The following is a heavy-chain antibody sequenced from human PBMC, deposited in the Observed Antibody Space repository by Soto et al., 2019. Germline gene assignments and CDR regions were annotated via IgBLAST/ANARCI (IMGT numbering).Heavy chain of an antibody. J-gene: IGHJ4*02. V-gene: IGHV3-23*01. D-gene: IGHD5-18*01. CDR3: AASKRYSSGDY. CDR1: GFTFSTYS. CDR2: ISGSGGST. Sequence: GGSLRLSCAASGFTFSTYSMSWVRQAPGKGLEWVAAISGSGGSTYYAASVKGRFTISRDNSKNTLYLQMNSLRAEDTAVYYCAASKRYSSGDYWGQGTLVTVSS.